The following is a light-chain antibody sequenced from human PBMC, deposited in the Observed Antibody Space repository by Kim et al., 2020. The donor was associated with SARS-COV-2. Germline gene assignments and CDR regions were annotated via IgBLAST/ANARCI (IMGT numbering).Light chain of an antibody. CDR3: QHFDSFPYT. CDR1: EDISIY. V-gene: IGKV1-33*01. Sequence: DIQMTQSPSSLSASVGDRVTISCQASEDISIYLNWYQQKPGKVPKLLIYDVSTLQTGVPSRFSGSGSRTTFTLTISSLQPEDIATYYCQHFDSFPYTFAQGTKVDIK. CDR2: DVS. J-gene: IGKJ2*01.